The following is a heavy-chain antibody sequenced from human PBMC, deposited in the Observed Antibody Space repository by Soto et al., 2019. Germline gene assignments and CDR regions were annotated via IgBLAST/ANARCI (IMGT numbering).Heavy chain of an antibody. CDR1: GFPVSSNY. CDR2: IYSGGST. CDR3: ARMGDSSGYSGWFDP. Sequence: PGGSLRLSCAASGFPVSSNYMSWVRPAPGKGLEWVSVIYSGGSTYYADSVKGRFTISRDNSKNTLYLQMNSLRAEDTAVYYCARMGDSSGYSGWFDPWGQGTLVTVSS. V-gene: IGHV3-66*01. D-gene: IGHD3-22*01. J-gene: IGHJ5*02.